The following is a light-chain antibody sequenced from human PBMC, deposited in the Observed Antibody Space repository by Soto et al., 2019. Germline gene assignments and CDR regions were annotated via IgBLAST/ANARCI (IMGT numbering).Light chain of an antibody. Sequence: EIVMTQSPATLSVSPGERATLSCGASQSVSSYLAWYQQKPGQAPRLLIYDASNRATGIPARFSGSGSGTDFTLTISSLEPEDFAVYYCQQRSNWPSITFGQGTRLEIK. V-gene: IGKV3-11*01. CDR3: QQRSNWPSIT. CDR2: DAS. J-gene: IGKJ5*01. CDR1: QSVSSY.